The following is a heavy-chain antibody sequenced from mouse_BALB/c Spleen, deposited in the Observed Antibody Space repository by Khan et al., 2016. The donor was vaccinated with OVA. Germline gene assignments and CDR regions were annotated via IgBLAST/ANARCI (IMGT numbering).Heavy chain of an antibody. CDR2: ISYSGGT. Sequence: VQLKESGPGLVQPSQSLSLTCTVTGYSITSGYAWYWIRQFQGNKLEWMGYISYSGGTSYNPSLKSRISITRDTSKNQFFLQLNSVTTEDTATYYCARGNYYGYYFDYWGQGTTLTGSS. V-gene: IGHV3-2*02. D-gene: IGHD1-1*01. CDR3: ARGNYYGYYFDY. J-gene: IGHJ2*01. CDR1: GYSITSGYA.